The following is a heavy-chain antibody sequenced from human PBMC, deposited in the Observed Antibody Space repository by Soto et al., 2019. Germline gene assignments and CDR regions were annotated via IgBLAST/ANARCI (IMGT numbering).Heavy chain of an antibody. V-gene: IGHV1-18*01. CDR1: GYTFTNYG. CDR2: ISGYNGNT. CDR3: ASEGQAPYYYYGMDV. J-gene: IGHJ6*02. Sequence: QVQVVQSGDEVKKPGASVKVSCKAAGYTFTNYGFSWVRQAPGQGLEWMGWISGYNGNTKYAEKFQGRVTMTTDTSTSTAHMALSSLRSDDTAVYYCASEGQAPYYYYGMDVWGQGTAVTVSS.